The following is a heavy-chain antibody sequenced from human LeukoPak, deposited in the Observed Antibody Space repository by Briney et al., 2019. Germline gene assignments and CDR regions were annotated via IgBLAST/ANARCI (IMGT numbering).Heavy chain of an antibody. D-gene: IGHD2-2*01. CDR2: IYYSGST. CDR1: GGSITSYY. Sequence: PSETLSLTCTVSGGSITSYYWSWIRQPPGKGLEWIGSIYYSGSTYYNPSLKSRVTISVDTSKNQFSLKLSSVTAADTAVYYCAREKGGIVVVPAALDYWGQGTLVTVSS. V-gene: IGHV4-59*12. J-gene: IGHJ4*02. CDR3: AREKGGIVVVPAALDY.